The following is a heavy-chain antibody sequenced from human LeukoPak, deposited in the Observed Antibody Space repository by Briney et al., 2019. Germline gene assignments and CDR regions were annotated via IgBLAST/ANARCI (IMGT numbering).Heavy chain of an antibody. D-gene: IGHD6-25*01. V-gene: IGHV4-30-2*01. Sequence: PSETLSLTCAVSGGSISSGGYSWSWIRQPPGKGLEWIGYIYHSGSTNYNPSLKSRVTISVDTSKNQFSLKLSSVTAADTAVYYCARGHSSVMLDWGQGTLVTVSS. J-gene: IGHJ4*02. CDR3: ARGHSSVMLD. CDR1: GGSISSGGYS. CDR2: IYHSGST.